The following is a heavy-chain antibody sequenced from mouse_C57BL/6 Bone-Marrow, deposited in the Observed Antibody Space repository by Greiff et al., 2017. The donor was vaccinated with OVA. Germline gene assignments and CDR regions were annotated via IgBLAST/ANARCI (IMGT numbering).Heavy chain of an antibody. J-gene: IGHJ3*01. CDR3: AREGNWDGFAY. CDR1: GYSITSGYY. Sequence: EVKLVESGPGLVKPSQSLSLTCSVTGYSITSGYYWNWIRQFPGNKLEWMGYISYDGSNNYNPSLKNRISITRDTSKNQFFLKLNSVTTEDTATYYCAREGNWDGFAYWGQGTLVTVSA. D-gene: IGHD4-1*02. CDR2: ISYDGSN. V-gene: IGHV3-6*01.